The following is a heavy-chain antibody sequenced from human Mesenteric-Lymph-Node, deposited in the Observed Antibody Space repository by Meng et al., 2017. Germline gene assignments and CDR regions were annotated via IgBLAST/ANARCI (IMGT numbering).Heavy chain of an antibody. D-gene: IGHD1-26*01. V-gene: IGHV4-61*01. CDR1: GGSVSSGSYY. CDR2: IYYSGST. Sequence: SETLSLTCTVSGGSVSSGSYYWSWIRQPPGKGLEWIGYIYYSGSTNYNPSLKSRVTISVDTSKNQFSLKLSSVTAADTAVYYCARGGALGYWGQGTLVTVSS. CDR3: ARGGALGY. J-gene: IGHJ4*02.